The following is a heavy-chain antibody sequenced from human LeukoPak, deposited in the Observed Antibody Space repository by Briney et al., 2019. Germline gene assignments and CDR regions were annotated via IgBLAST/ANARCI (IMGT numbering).Heavy chain of an antibody. D-gene: IGHD6-19*01. CDR1: GFTFSSYA. CDR3: ARGGGIPIAVAGGRIYSYYGMDV. J-gene: IGHJ6*02. CDR2: ISYDGSNK. V-gene: IGHV3-30-3*01. Sequence: GGSLRLSCAASGFTFSSYAMRWVRQAPGKGLEWVAVISYDGSNKYYADSVKGRFTISRDNSKNTLYLQMNSLRAEDTAVYYCARGGGIPIAVAGGRIYSYYGMDVWGQGTTVTVSS.